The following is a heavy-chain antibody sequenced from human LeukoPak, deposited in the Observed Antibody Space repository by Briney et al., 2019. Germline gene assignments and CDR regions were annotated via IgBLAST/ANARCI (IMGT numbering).Heavy chain of an antibody. CDR3: ARHRKRSGGFFGSGHDAFDI. Sequence: SETLSLTCTVSGGSISSYYWSWIRQPAGQGLEWIGRIYTSGSTNYNPSLKSRVSMSVDTSKNQFSLNLSSVTAADTAAYFCARHRKRSGGFFGSGHDAFDIWGQGTMVTVSS. CDR2: IYTSGST. D-gene: IGHD2-15*01. CDR1: GGSISSYY. V-gene: IGHV4-4*07. J-gene: IGHJ3*02.